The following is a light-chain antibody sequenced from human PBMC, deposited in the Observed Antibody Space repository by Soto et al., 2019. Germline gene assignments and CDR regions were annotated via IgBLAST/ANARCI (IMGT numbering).Light chain of an antibody. CDR2: GAS. J-gene: IGKJ5*01. CDR1: QSVSSSY. CDR3: QQYGSSLSIT. Sequence: IVLTQSTGTLSLSPVERSTLSCMAIQSVSSSYLAWYQQKPGQAPRLLIYGASSRATGIPDRFSGSGSGTDFTLTISRLEPEDFAVYYCQQYGSSLSITFGQGTRLEI. V-gene: IGKV3-20*01.